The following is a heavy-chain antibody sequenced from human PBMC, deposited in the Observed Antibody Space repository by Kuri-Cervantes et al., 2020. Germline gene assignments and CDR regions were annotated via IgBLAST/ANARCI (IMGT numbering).Heavy chain of an antibody. Sequence: GGSLRLSCAASGFTFSSYAMHWVRQAPGKGLEYVSAISSNGGSTYYANSVKGRFTISRDNSKNTLYLQMGSLRAEDMAVYYCARGRWIQLWARKYYFDYWGQGTLVTVSS. J-gene: IGHJ4*02. CDR3: ARGRWIQLWARKYYFDY. D-gene: IGHD5-18*01. V-gene: IGHV3-64*01. CDR1: GFTFSSYA. CDR2: ISSNGGST.